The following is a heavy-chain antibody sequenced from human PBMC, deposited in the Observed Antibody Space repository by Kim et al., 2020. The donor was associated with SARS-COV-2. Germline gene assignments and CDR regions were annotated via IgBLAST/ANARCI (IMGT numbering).Heavy chain of an antibody. Sequence: YYAASVRGRLTISRENSQNSLYLQMNSLRPEDTAVYFCAREGGSGWYSDSWGQGTLVTVSS. CDR3: AREGGSGWYSDS. V-gene: IGHV3-7*01. D-gene: IGHD6-19*01. J-gene: IGHJ4*02.